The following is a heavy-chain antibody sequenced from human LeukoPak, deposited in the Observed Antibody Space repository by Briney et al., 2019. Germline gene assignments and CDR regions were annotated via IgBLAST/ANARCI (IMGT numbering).Heavy chain of an antibody. J-gene: IGHJ3*01. V-gene: IGHV3-33*01. CDR3: ARAGDAFDL. Sequence: GGSLRLSCAASGFTFSSYGMHWVRQAPGKGLEWVAVIWYDGSDEYYTDSVKGRFTIFRDNSKNTLYLQMNSLRAEYTAVYYCARAGDAFDLWGQGTMVTVSS. CDR1: GFTFSSYG. CDR2: IWYDGSDE.